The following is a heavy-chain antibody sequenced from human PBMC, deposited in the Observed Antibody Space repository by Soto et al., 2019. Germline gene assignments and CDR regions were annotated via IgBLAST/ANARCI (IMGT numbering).Heavy chain of an antibody. J-gene: IGHJ6*02. Sequence: ASVKVSCKASGYTFSTHAMHWVRQAPGQSLEWMGWINGGTGQTKHSHRFQDRISITRDTSASTAYMELSSLRYEDTAVYYCARGKGMEENYYYYGLDIWGQGTKVTVSS. D-gene: IGHD1-1*01. V-gene: IGHV1-3*01. CDR1: GYTFSTHA. CDR2: INGGTGQT. CDR3: ARGKGMEENYYYYGLDI.